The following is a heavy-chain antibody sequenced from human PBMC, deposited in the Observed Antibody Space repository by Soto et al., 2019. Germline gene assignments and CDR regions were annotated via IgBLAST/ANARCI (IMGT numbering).Heavy chain of an antibody. D-gene: IGHD3-16*01. CDR2: INKYKGTK. V-gene: IGHV1-18*01. CDR3: AMVDVYVTPSPQDV. Sequence: QVQLVQSGAEVKNPGASVKVSCKASGYPFPRYGIVWARQAPGQGLEWMGWINKYKGTKNYAQNVQERVTLTTDTSTSTAYMELRSLRSNDTAIYYCAMVDVYVTPSPQDVWGQGTTVIVSS. CDR1: GYPFPRYG. J-gene: IGHJ6*02.